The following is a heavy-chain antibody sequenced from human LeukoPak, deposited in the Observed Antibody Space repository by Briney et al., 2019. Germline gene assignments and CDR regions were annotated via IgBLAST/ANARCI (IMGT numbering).Heavy chain of an antibody. V-gene: IGHV1-2*04. CDR3: ARGDSSGWYGDY. CDR1: GYTFTVYY. J-gene: IGHJ4*02. CDR2: INPNSGGT. Sequence: VASVTVSCTASGYTFTVYYTHWVRQAPGQGLEWMGWINPNSGGTNYAQKFQGWVTMTRDTSISTAYMELSRLRSDDTAVYYCARGDSSGWYGDYWGQGTLVTVSS. D-gene: IGHD6-19*01.